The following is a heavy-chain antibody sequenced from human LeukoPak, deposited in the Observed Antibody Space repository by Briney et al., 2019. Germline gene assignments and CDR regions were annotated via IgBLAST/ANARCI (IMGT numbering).Heavy chain of an antibody. J-gene: IGHJ4*02. CDR3: ARGVRIYYYDSSPDY. V-gene: IGHV3-30*02. CDR2: IGHDGRKT. CDR1: GFIFNSYG. D-gene: IGHD3-22*01. Sequence: PGGSLRLSCAASGFIFNSYGMHWVRQAPGKGLDWVAYIGHDGRKTYYADSVKGRFTISRDSSKNTLNLQMNSLRAEDTAVYYCARGVRIYYYDSSPDYWGQGALVTVSS.